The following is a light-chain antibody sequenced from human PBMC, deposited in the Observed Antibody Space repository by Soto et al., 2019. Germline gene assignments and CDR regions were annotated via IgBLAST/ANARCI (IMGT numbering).Light chain of an antibody. CDR2: GAS. CDR1: QSVSSSY. CDR3: QQYGSSPRLT. J-gene: IGKJ4*01. Sequence: EIVLTQSPGTLSLSPGERATLSCRASQSVSSSYLAWYQPKPGQAPRLLIYGASSRATGIPDRFSGSGSGTDFTLTISRLEPEDFAVYYCQQYGSSPRLTFGGGTKVEIK. V-gene: IGKV3-20*01.